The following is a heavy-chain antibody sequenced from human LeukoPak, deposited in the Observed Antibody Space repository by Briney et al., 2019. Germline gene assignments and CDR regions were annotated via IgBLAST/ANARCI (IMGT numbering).Heavy chain of an antibody. CDR1: GYTSTAYY. CDR2: INPNSGGT. D-gene: IGHD2-8*02. J-gene: IGHJ5*02. V-gene: IGHV1-2*02. CDR3: ARDSTLGYCTGGVCYWFDP. Sequence: ASVKVSRKPSGYTSTAYYMHWVRQAPGRGLEWMGWINPNSGGTNYAQKFQGRVTMTRDTSISTAYMELSRLRSDDTAVYYCARDSTLGYCTGGVCYWFDPWGQGTLVTVSS.